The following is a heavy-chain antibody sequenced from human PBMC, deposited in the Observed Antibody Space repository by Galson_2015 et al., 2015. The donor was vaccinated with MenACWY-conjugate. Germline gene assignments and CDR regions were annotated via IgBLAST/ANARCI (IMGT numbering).Heavy chain of an antibody. J-gene: IGHJ6*02. D-gene: IGHD6-19*01. CDR2: ISYDGSNK. CDR1: GFTFSSYG. V-gene: IGHV3-30*18. CDR3: AKGGLWYSSGWYSNYYYYGMDV. Sequence: SLRLSCAASGFTFSSYGMHWVRQAPGKGLEWVAVISYDGSNKYYADSVKGRFTISRDNSKNTLCLQMNSLRAEDTAVYYCAKGGLWYSSGWYSNYYYYGMDVWGQGTTVTVSS.